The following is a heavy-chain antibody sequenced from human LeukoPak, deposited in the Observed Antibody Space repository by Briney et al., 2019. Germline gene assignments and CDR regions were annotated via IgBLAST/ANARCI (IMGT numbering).Heavy chain of an antibody. J-gene: IGHJ4*02. D-gene: IGHD1-26*01. V-gene: IGHV4-59*01. CDR2: IYYSGST. CDR3: ARSFSFDY. Sequence: SETLSLTCTVSGGSISSYYWSWIRQPPGKGLEWIGYIYYSGSTNYNPSLQSRVTISVDASKNQFSLKLSSVAAADTAVYYCARSFSFDYWGQGTLVTVSS. CDR1: GGSISSYY.